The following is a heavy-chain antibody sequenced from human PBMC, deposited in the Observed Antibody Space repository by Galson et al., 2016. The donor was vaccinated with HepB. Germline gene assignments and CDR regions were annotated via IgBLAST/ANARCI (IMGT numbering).Heavy chain of an antibody. CDR3: AKPGGAGPWSGGMDV. D-gene: IGHD3-10*02. Sequence: SLRLSCAASGFTFDDYAMHWVRQAPGKGLEWVSLLSWDGVTTHYEDSVKGRFIISRDNTKNFLYLQMNSLRPEDTALYYCAKPGGAGPWSGGMDVWGQGTTVTVSS. J-gene: IGHJ6*02. CDR1: GFTFDDYA. CDR2: LSWDGVTT. V-gene: IGHV3-43D*03.